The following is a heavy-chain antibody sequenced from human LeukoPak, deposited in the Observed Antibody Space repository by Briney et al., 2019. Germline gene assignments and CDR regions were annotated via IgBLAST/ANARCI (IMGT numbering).Heavy chain of an antibody. CDR1: GYTFTSYD. CDR2: MNPNSGNT. J-gene: IGHJ6*03. D-gene: IGHD3-3*01. V-gene: IGHV1-8*01. CDR3: AVREWSEYYYYMDV. Sequence: GASVKVSCKASGYTFTSYDVNWVRQATGQGLEWMGWMNPNSGNTGYAQKFQGRVTMTRNTSISTAYMELSSLRSEDTAVYYCAVREWSEYYYYMDVWGKGTTVNVSS.